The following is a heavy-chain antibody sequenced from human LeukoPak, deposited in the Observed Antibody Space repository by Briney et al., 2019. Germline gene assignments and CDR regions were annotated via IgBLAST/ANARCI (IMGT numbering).Heavy chain of an antibody. CDR3: AKEKSSVAGPFDY. D-gene: IGHD6-19*01. Sequence: EAGGSLRLSCAASGLTFSSYAMSWVRQAPGKGLEWVSNISGSGGSTYYADSVKGRFTISRDNSKNTLYLQMNSLRAEDTAVYYCAKEKSSVAGPFDYWGQGTLVTVSS. CDR2: ISGSGGST. V-gene: IGHV3-23*01. CDR1: GLTFSSYA. J-gene: IGHJ4*02.